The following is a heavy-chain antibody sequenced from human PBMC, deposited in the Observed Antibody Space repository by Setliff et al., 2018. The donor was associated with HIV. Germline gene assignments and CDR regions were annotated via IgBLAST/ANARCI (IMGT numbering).Heavy chain of an antibody. CDR2: ISIGSGGAI. J-gene: IGHJ4*02. Sequence: PGGSLRLSCAASGFTFRNYKFNWVRQAPGRGLEWVSSISIGSGGAIDYADSVQGRFTISRDNSKNSLYLQMNSLRTEDTALYYCVKDRTIFGVVLAYFDYWGQGTLVTVSS. CDR3: VKDRTIFGVVLAYFDY. CDR1: GFTFRNYK. D-gene: IGHD3-3*01. V-gene: IGHV3-21*04.